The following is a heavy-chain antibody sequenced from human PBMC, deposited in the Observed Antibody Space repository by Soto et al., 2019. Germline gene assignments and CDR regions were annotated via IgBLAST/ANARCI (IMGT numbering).Heavy chain of an antibody. V-gene: IGHV4-31*03. CDR3: ARDRHWFDP. CDR1: VGSISSGGYY. Sequence: TLSPACTVPVGSISSGGYYWSWIHQHPGKGLEWIGYIYYSGSTYYNPSLKSRVTISVDTSKNQFSLKLSSVTAADTAVYYCARDRHWFDPWGQGTLVTVSS. CDR2: IYYSGST. J-gene: IGHJ5*02.